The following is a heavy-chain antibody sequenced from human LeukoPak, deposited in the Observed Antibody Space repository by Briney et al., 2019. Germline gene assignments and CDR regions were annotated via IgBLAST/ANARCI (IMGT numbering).Heavy chain of an antibody. CDR1: GGSISSSSYY. V-gene: IGHV4-39*01. Sequence: PSETLSLTCTVSGGSISSSSYYWGWIRQPPGKGLEWIGRVYYSGSTYYNPPLKSRVTIYVDTSKNQFSLKLRSVTAADTAVYYCARPNTLVRGVIITPNWFDPWGQGPLVTVSS. D-gene: IGHD3-10*01. CDR2: VYYSGST. J-gene: IGHJ5*02. CDR3: ARPNTLVRGVIITPNWFDP.